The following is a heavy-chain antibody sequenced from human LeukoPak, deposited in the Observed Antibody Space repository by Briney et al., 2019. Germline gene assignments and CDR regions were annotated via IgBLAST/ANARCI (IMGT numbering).Heavy chain of an antibody. CDR3: ARDAQAITIFGVVLSYGMDV. Sequence: ASVKVSCKASGYTFTSYAMHWVRQAPGQRLEWMGWINAGNGNTKYSQKFQGRVTITRDTSASTAYMELSSLRSEDTAVYYCARDAQAITIFGVVLSYGMDVWGQGTTVTVSS. CDR1: GYTFTSYA. J-gene: IGHJ6*02. V-gene: IGHV1-3*01. D-gene: IGHD3-3*01. CDR2: INAGNGNT.